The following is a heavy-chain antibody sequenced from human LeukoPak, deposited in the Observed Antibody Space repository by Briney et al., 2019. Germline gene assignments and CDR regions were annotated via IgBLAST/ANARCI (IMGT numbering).Heavy chain of an antibody. Sequence: GGSLRLSCAASGFTFSSYSMNWVRQAPGKGLEWVSSISSSSSYIYYADSVKGRFTISRDNAKNSLYLQMNSLRAEDTAVYYCARDWQLAAAGVQQLDYWGQGTLVTVSS. D-gene: IGHD6-13*01. CDR3: ARDWQLAAAGVQQLDY. CDR2: ISSSSSYI. CDR1: GFTFSSYS. V-gene: IGHV3-21*01. J-gene: IGHJ4*02.